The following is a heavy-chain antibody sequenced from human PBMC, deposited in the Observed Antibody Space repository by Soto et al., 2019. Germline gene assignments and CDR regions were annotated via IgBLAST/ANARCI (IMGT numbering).Heavy chain of an antibody. J-gene: IGHJ6*03. Sequence: QVQLVESGGGVVQPGRSLRLSCAASGFTFSSYGMHWVRQAPGKGLEWVAVIWYDGSNKYYADSVKGRFTISRDNSKNTLYLQMNSLRAEDTAVYNCARDLSSTSNYMDVWGKGTTVTVSS. CDR1: GFTFSSYG. CDR2: IWYDGSNK. CDR3: ARDLSSTSNYMDV. D-gene: IGHD2-2*01. V-gene: IGHV3-33*01.